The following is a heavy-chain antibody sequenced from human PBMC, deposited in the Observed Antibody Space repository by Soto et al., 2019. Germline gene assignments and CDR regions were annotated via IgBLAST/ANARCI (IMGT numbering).Heavy chain of an antibody. D-gene: IGHD3-10*01. CDR3: VRGGHGSGSYLGLS. J-gene: IGHJ5*02. Sequence: GGSLRLSCVASGFTFTTYWMSWVRQAPGKGLQWVANIRQDGGAQYYVDSVKGRFTISRDNAKNSVYLQMDSLRVEDTAVYYCVRGGHGSGSYLGLSWGQGILVTVSS. V-gene: IGHV3-7*03. CDR1: GFTFTTYW. CDR2: IRQDGGAQ.